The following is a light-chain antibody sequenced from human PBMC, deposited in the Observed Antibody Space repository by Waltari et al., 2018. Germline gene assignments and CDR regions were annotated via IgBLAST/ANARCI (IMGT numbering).Light chain of an antibody. CDR3: QQYNDPPWT. Sequence: DIQITQFPSSLSASVGDRVTITCHASHNISNSLNRYPQKPGKAPKPLIYDVSHLEIGVPSRFSGSGSGTDLTFTICSLQPEDVATYYCQQYNDPPWTFGQGTKVEIK. CDR1: HNISNS. V-gene: IGKV1-33*01. J-gene: IGKJ1*01. CDR2: DVS.